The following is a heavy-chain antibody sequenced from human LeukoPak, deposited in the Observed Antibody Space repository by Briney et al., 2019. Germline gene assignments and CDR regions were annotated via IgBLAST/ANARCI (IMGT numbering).Heavy chain of an antibody. Sequence: SETVSLTCTVSGGSISSNYWNWIRQPPGKGLEWIGYIYYSGSTNYNPSLKSRVTISVDTSKNQFSLRLSSVTAADTAVYYCASGSAVAAAGDYWGQGTLVTVSS. V-gene: IGHV4-59*01. CDR3: ASGSAVAAAGDY. CDR2: IYYSGST. CDR1: GGSISSNY. D-gene: IGHD6-13*01. J-gene: IGHJ4*02.